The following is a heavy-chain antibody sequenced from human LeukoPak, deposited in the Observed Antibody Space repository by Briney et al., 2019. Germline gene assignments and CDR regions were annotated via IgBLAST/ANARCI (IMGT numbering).Heavy chain of an antibody. Sequence: ASVKVSCKASGYTFTSYGLSWVRQAPGQGLEWMGWISAYNGNTNYAQKLQGRVTMTTDTSTSTAYMELRSLRSDDTAVYYCARESMGVVPAAIGMDVWGQGTTVTVSS. CDR2: ISAYNGNT. CDR3: ARESMGVVPAAIGMDV. J-gene: IGHJ6*02. V-gene: IGHV1-18*01. D-gene: IGHD2-2*01. CDR1: GYTFTSYG.